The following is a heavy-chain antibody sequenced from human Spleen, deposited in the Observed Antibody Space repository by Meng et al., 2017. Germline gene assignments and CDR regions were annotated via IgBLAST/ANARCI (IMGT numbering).Heavy chain of an antibody. CDR3: ARGKTYNWNDPYGVDV. CDR1: GYTFTGYY. Sequence: ASVKVSCKASGYTFTGYYMHWVRQAPGQGLEWMGWISAYNGNTNYAQKLQGRVTMTTDTSTNTAYMELRSLRSDDTAVYYCARGKTYNWNDPYGVDVWGQGTTVTVAS. V-gene: IGHV1-18*04. D-gene: IGHD1-1*01. J-gene: IGHJ6*01. CDR2: ISAYNGNT.